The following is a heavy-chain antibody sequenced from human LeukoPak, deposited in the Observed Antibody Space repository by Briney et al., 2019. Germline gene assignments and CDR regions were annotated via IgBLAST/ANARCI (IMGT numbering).Heavy chain of an antibody. CDR1: GFTFSYYT. CDR3: ARDDVAWNDVHWFDP. Sequence: GGFLRPSCAASGFTFSYYTMSWVRQAPGKGLEWVSSISSTCSSIYYADSVKGRFTISRDNAKNSLYLQMSSLRVEDTAVYYCARDDVAWNDVHWFDPWGQGTLVTVSP. D-gene: IGHD1-1*01. CDR2: ISSTCSSI. J-gene: IGHJ5*02. V-gene: IGHV3-21*01.